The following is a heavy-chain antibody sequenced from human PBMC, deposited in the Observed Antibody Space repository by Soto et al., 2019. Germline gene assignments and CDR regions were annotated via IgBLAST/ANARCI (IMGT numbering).Heavy chain of an antibody. CDR3: AKEPVYASYYYYYYMDV. CDR2: ISGSGGST. J-gene: IGHJ6*03. V-gene: IGHV3-23*01. Sequence: GGSLRLSCAASGFTFSSYAMSWVRQAPGKGLEWVSAISGSGGSTYYADSVKGRFTISRDNSKNTLYLQMNSLRAEDTAVYYCAKEPVYASYYYYYYMDVWGKGTTVTVSS. D-gene: IGHD2-8*01. CDR1: GFTFSSYA.